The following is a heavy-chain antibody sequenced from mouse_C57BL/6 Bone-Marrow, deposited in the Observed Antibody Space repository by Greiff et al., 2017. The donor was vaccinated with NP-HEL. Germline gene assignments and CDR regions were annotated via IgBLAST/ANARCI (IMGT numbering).Heavy chain of an antibody. J-gene: IGHJ1*03. D-gene: IGHD2-3*01. Sequence: QVQLQQPGAELVKPGATVKLSCKASGYTFTSYWMHWVKQRPGRGLEWIGRIDTNSGGTKYNEKFKSKATLTVDKPSSTAYMQLSSLTSEDSAVYYCARLRWLEYWYFDVWGTGTTVTVSS. V-gene: IGHV1-72*01. CDR1: GYTFTSYW. CDR3: ARLRWLEYWYFDV. CDR2: IDTNSGGT.